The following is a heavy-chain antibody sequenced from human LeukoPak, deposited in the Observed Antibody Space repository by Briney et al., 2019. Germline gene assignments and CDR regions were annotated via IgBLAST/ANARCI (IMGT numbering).Heavy chain of an antibody. D-gene: IGHD3-22*01. J-gene: IGHJ4*02. CDR3: ARLGGYGDY. CDR2: INRSGST. V-gene: IGHV4-61*09. Sequence: SQTLSLTCTVSGGSISSGSYYWSWIRQPPGKGLEWIGEINRSGSTNYNPSLKSRATISVDTSKNQFSLKLSSVTAADTAFYYCARLGGYGDYWGQGTLVTVSS. CDR1: GGSISSGSYY.